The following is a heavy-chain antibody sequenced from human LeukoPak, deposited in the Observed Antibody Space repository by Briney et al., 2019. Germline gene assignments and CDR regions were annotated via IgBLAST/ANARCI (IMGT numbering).Heavy chain of an antibody. V-gene: IGHV4-34*01. J-gene: IGHJ4*02. CDR3: ARAGWALDY. D-gene: IGHD1-26*01. Sequence: PSETLSLTCAVYGGPFSGYYWSWIRQPPGKGLEWIGEINHSGSTNYNPSLKSRVTISVDTSKNQFSLKLSSVTAADTAVYYCARAGWALDYWGQGTLVTVSS. CDR1: GGPFSGYY. CDR2: INHSGST.